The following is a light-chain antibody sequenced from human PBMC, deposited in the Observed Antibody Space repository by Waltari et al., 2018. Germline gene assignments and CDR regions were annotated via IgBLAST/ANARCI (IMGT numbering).Light chain of an antibody. CDR2: GAS. Sequence: EIVMTQSPATLSVSPGDRVTLSCTASQSVGSNLAWYQQKPGQAPTLLIYGASLRATGLPARFSGSGSETEFTLTISSLQSEDFALYYCQQYNDWPHLTFGGGTKVEIK. J-gene: IGKJ4*01. V-gene: IGKV3-15*01. CDR3: QQYNDWPHLT. CDR1: QSVGSN.